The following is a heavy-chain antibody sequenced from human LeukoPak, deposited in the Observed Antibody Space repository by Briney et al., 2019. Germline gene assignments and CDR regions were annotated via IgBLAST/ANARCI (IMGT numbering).Heavy chain of an antibody. CDR1: GFTFSRFW. CDR2: QKQDGSEK. D-gene: IGHD2-2*01. Sequence: GGSLRLSRAASGFTFSRFWMSWVRHAPTKGLEGVANQKQDGSEKYYVDSVKGRFTISRDNAKNSLYLQMNSLRAEDTAVYYCARYADPSLFDPWGQGTLVTVSS. CDR3: ARYADPSLFDP. J-gene: IGHJ5*02. V-gene: IGHV3-7*01.